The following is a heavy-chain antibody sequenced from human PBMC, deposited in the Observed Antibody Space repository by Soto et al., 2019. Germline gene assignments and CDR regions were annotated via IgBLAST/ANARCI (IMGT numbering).Heavy chain of an antibody. Sequence: ASVKVSCKASGYTFTGYYVHWVRQAPGQGLEWMGWINPNSGATIYPQKFQGRVTMTRDTSISTAYMELNSLRFDDTAVYYCASTGNYGSGTSFRVDYWGQGTLVTVSS. CDR2: INPNSGAT. D-gene: IGHD3-10*01. J-gene: IGHJ4*02. CDR1: GYTFTGYY. CDR3: ASTGNYGSGTSFRVDY. V-gene: IGHV1-2*02.